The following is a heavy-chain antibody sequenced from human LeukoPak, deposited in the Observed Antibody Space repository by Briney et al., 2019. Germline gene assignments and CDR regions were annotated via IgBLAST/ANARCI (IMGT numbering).Heavy chain of an antibody. D-gene: IGHD1-14*01. CDR2: IYHSGST. CDR1: GGSISSGGYY. Sequence: SETLSLTCTVSGGSISSGGYYWSWIRQPPGKGLEWIGYIYHSGSTYYNPSLKSRVTISVDGSKNQFSLKLSSVTAADTAVYYCARHRLLDYWGQGTLVTVSS. V-gene: IGHV4-30-2*02. J-gene: IGHJ4*02. CDR3: ARHRLLDY.